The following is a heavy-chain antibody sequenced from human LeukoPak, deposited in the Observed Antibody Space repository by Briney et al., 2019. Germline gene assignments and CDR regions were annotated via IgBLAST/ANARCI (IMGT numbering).Heavy chain of an antibody. CDR1: GYTFTNYG. CDR3: AISQGSYYDTSGYLGGDY. J-gene: IGHJ4*02. CDR2: ISAYSGNT. Sequence: ASVKVSFKSSGYTFTNYGIFWVRQAPGQGLEWMGWISAYSGNTNYAQKLQGRVTMTTATSTSTAYMELESLRSDDPAVYYCAISQGSYYDTSGYLGGDYWGQGTLVTVSS. V-gene: IGHV1-18*01. D-gene: IGHD3-22*01.